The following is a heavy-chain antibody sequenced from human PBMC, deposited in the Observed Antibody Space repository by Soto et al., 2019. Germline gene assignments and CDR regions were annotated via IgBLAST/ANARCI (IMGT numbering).Heavy chain of an antibody. V-gene: IGHV3-33*06. Sequence: QVQLVESGGGVVQPGRSLRLSCAASGFTFSSYGMHWVRQAPGKGLEWVAVIWYDGSNKYYADSVKGRFTISRDNSKNTLYLQMNSLRAEDTAVYYCTKGVVVITSYFQHWGQGTLVTVSS. J-gene: IGHJ1*01. CDR2: IWYDGSNK. CDR3: TKGVVVITSYFQH. CDR1: GFTFSSYG. D-gene: IGHD3-22*01.